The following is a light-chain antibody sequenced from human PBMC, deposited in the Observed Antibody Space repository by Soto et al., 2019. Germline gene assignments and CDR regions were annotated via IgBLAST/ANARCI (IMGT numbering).Light chain of an antibody. V-gene: IGLV4-69*01. Sequence: QLVLTQPPSASASLGASVKLTCTLSSGHNSYAIAWHQQQPEKGPRYLMKLKSDGSHSKGDGIPDSFSGSSSGAERYLTISSLQSEDEADYYCQTWSTDIRVFGGGTKLTVL. J-gene: IGLJ3*02. CDR3: QTWSTDIRV. CDR2: LKSDGSH. CDR1: SGHNSYA.